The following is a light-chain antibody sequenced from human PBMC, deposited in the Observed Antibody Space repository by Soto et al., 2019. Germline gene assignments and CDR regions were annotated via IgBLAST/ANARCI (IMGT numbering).Light chain of an antibody. J-gene: IGKJ4*01. V-gene: IGKV1D-16*01. CDR1: QGINNW. CDR3: QQYNSYSLT. Sequence: DIQMTQSPAALSASAGDRVTITSRASQGINNWLAWYQQKPEKAPKALIYAASSLQSGVPSRFSGRGSGTDSTITSSSLQPEDFATYCCQQYNSYSLTFGGGTKVEIK. CDR2: AAS.